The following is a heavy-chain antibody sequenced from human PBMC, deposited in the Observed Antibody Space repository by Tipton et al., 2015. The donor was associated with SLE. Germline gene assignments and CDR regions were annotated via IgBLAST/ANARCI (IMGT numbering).Heavy chain of an antibody. V-gene: IGHV4-4*02. Sequence: TLSLTCAVSGGSISSSNWWSWVRQPPGKGLEWIGEIYHSGSTNYNPSLKSRVTISVDKSKNQFSLKLSSVTAADTAVYYCARGRTYYDILTDSDAFDIWGQGTMVTVSS. CDR1: GGSISSSNW. CDR3: ARGRTYYDILTDSDAFDI. D-gene: IGHD3-9*01. J-gene: IGHJ3*02. CDR2: IYHSGST.